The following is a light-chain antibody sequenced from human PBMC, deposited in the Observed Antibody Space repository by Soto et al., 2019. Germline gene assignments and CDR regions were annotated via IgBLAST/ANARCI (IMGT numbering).Light chain of an antibody. V-gene: IGKV1-39*01. CDR3: QQSSSTPPT. CDR2: AAS. J-gene: IGKJ4*01. Sequence: DIQMTQSPSSLSASVGDRVTITCRASQSINTYLNWYQQKSGTAPKLLIYAASSLQSGVPSRFSGSGSGTDFTLTISSLQPEDFATYYCQQSSSTPPTFGGGTKVEIK. CDR1: QSINTY.